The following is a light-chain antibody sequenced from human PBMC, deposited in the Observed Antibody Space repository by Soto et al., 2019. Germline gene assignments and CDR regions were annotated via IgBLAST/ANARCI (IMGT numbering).Light chain of an antibody. V-gene: IGKV3-15*01. CDR3: QRYNNWPPWT. CDR1: QSVSSN. Sequence: EIVMTQSPATLSVSPGERATLSCRASQSVSSNLAWYQQKPGQAPRLLIYDASTMATGIPARFSGSGSGTELTLPISSLQSQDFAVYYCQRYNNWPPWTFGQGTKVEIK. CDR2: DAS. J-gene: IGKJ1*01.